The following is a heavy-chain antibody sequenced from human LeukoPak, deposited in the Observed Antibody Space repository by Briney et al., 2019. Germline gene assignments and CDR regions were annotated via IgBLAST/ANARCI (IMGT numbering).Heavy chain of an antibody. CDR3: EQTSTVTTSLRAFDI. Sequence: PSETLSLTCAVYGGSFSGYYWSWIRQPPGKGLEWIGEINHSGSTNYNPSLKSRVTISVDTSKNRFSLKLSSVTAADTAVYYCEQTSTVTTSLRAFDIWGQGTMVTVSS. CDR2: INHSGST. J-gene: IGHJ3*02. V-gene: IGHV4-34*01. CDR1: GGSFSGYY. D-gene: IGHD4-17*01.